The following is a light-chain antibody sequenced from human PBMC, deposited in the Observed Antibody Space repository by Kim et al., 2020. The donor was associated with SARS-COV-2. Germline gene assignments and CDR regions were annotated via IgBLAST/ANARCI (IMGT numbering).Light chain of an antibody. CDR2: DAS. CDR3: QQYSNLIT. V-gene: IGKV3-11*01. Sequence: ECVLTQSPATLSLSPGERATLSCWASQSVSSCLAWYQQKPGQAPRLLVYDASNRATGIPARFSGSGSETDFTLTISSLEPEDFAVYYCQQYSNLITFGQGTRLEIK. J-gene: IGKJ5*01. CDR1: QSVSSC.